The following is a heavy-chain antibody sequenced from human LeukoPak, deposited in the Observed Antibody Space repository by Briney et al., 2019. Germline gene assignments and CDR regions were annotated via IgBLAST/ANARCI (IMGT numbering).Heavy chain of an antibody. CDR3: AREGLGDSSGYHHAFDI. J-gene: IGHJ3*02. Sequence: ASVKVSCKASGYTFADYYMNWVRQAPGQGLEWMGWINPYSGGTNYAQKSQGRVTMTRDTSIGTAYMELGRLKSDDTAVYYCAREGLGDSSGYHHAFDIWGQGTMVTVSS. D-gene: IGHD3-22*01. CDR2: INPYSGGT. CDR1: GYTFADYY. V-gene: IGHV1-2*02.